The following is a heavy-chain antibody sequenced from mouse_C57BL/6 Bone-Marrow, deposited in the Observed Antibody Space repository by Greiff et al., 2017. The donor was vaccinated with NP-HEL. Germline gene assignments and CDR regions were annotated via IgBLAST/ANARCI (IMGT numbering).Heavy chain of an antibody. D-gene: IGHD4-1*01. CDR2: ILPGSGST. Sequence: QVQLQQSGAELMKPGASVKLSCKATGYTFTGYWIEWVKQRPGHGLEWIGEILPGSGSTNYNEKFKGKATFTADTSSNTAYMQLSSLTTEDSAIDYCARGNWDVWYFDVWGTGTTVTVSS. CDR3: ARGNWDVWYFDV. CDR1: GYTFTGYW. V-gene: IGHV1-9*01. J-gene: IGHJ1*03.